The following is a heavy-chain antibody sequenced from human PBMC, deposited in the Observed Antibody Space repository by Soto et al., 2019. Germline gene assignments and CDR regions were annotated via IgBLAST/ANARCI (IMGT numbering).Heavy chain of an antibody. Sequence: ASVKVSFKASGYTFTSYAMHWVRQAPGQRLEWMGWINAGNGNTKYSQKFQGRVTITRDTSASTAYMELSSLRSEDTAVYYCASGYDFWSGYYAFDYWGQGTLVTVSS. CDR1: GYTFTSYA. CDR2: INAGNGNT. V-gene: IGHV1-3*01. D-gene: IGHD3-3*01. CDR3: ASGYDFWSGYYAFDY. J-gene: IGHJ4*02.